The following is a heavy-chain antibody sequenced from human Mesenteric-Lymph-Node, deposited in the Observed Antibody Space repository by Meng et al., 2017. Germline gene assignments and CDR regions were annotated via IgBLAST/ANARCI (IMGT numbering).Heavy chain of an antibody. CDR1: GYSISSGYY. CDR2: IYYSGYT. V-gene: IGHV4-61*01. CDR3: ARGGYSGYDSGFDY. D-gene: IGHD5-12*01. Sequence: SETLSLTCAVSGYSISSGYYWGWVRQPPGKGLEWIGYIYYSGYTNYNPSLKSRVTMSVDTSKNQFSLKLSSVTAADTATYFCARGGYSGYDSGFDYWGRGTLVTVSS. J-gene: IGHJ4*02.